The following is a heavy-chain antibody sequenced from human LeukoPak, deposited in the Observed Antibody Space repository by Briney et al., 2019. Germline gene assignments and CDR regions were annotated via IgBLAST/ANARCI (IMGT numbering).Heavy chain of an antibody. V-gene: IGHV3-9*01. Sequence: GVSLRLSCAASGFTFDDYAMHWVRHAPGKGLEGGSGISWNSGSIGYADSGKGRFTISRDNAKNSLYLQMNSLRAEDTALYYCAKDEGPQWLVPFDYWGQGTLVTVSS. D-gene: IGHD6-19*01. J-gene: IGHJ4*02. CDR1: GFTFDDYA. CDR3: AKDEGPQWLVPFDY. CDR2: ISWNSGSI.